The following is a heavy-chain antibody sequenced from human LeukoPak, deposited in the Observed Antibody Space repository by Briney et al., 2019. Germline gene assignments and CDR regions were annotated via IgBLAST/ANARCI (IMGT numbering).Heavy chain of an antibody. Sequence: SETLSLTCAVYGGSFSGYYWSWIRQPPGKGLEWIGEIDHSGSTNYNPSLKSRVTISVDTSKNQFSLKLSSVTAADTAVYYCATCWRWNARIWFYPCGEGTLVTVSS. V-gene: IGHV4-34*01. CDR3: ATCWRWNARIWFYP. CDR2: IDHSGST. J-gene: IGHJ5*02. D-gene: IGHD1-1*01. CDR1: GGSFSGYY.